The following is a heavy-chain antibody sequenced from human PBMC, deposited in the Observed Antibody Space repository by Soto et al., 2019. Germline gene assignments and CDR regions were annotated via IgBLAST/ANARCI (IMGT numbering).Heavy chain of an antibody. CDR2: IKHDTSEA. V-gene: IGHV3-7*03. D-gene: IGHD6-6*01. J-gene: IGHJ4*02. Sequence: GGSLRLSCAASGFKFSNYWMSWVRQAPGKGLEWVGNIKHDTSEAHYADSVKGRFTITRDNIKNFLFLQMNGLRADDTASYYCARAGILFSAPSRPSRFDYWGLGTLVTVSS. CDR1: GFKFSNYW. CDR3: ARAGILFSAPSRPSRFDY.